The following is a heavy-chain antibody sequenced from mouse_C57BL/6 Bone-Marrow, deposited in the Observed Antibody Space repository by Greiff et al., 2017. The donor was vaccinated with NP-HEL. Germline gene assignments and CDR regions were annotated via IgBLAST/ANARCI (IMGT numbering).Heavy chain of an antibody. D-gene: IGHD1-1*01. Sequence: VQLQQLGAELVMPGASVKLSCKASGYTFTSYWMHWVKQRPGQGLEWIGEIDPSDSYTNYNQKFKGKSTLTVDKSSSTAYMQLSSLTSEDSAVYYCAILLDWGQGTLVTVSA. CDR1: GYTFTSYW. J-gene: IGHJ3*01. V-gene: IGHV1-69*01. CDR3: AILLD. CDR2: IDPSDSYT.